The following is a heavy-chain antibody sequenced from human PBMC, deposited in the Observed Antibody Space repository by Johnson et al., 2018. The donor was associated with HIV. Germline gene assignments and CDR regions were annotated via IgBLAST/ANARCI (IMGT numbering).Heavy chain of an antibody. V-gene: IGHV3-NL1*01. D-gene: IGHD5-12*01. CDR3: AINSGYDSHGAFDI. CDR2: ISWNSGSI. Sequence: QVQLVESGGGVVQPGGSLRLSCAASGFTFNYYGIHWVRQAPGTGLEWVSGISWNSGSIGYADSVKGRFTISRDNAKNTLYLQMNSLRAEDTAVYYCAINSGYDSHGAFDIWGQGTMVTVSS. CDR1: GFTFNYYG. J-gene: IGHJ3*02.